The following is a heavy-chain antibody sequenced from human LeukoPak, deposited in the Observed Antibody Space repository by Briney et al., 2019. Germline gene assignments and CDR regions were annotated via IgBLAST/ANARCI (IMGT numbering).Heavy chain of an antibody. Sequence: XXLSXTCTVSGGSISSYXWSWIRQPAXXGXEWIGRIYTSGSTNYNPSLKSRVTMSVDTSKNQFSLKLSSVTAADTAVYYCARRGGYSSGWYDYWGQGTLVTVSS. J-gene: IGHJ4*02. D-gene: IGHD6-19*01. CDR1: GGSISSYX. CDR3: ARRGGYSSGWYDY. CDR2: IYTSGST. V-gene: IGHV4-4*07.